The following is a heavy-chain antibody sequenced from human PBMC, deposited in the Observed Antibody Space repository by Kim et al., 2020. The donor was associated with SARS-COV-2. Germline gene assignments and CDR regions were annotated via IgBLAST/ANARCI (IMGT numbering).Heavy chain of an antibody. V-gene: IGHV3-23*01. CDR3: AKEVVVVTGDYYYYYGMDV. D-gene: IGHD2-21*02. CDR2: ISGSGGST. CDR1: GFTFSSYA. Sequence: GSLRLSCAASGFTFSSYAMSWVRQAPGKGLEWVSAISGSGGSTYYADSVKGRFTISRDNSKNTLYLQMNSLRAEDTAVYYCAKEVVVVTGDYYYYYGMDVWGQGTTVTVSS. J-gene: IGHJ6*02.